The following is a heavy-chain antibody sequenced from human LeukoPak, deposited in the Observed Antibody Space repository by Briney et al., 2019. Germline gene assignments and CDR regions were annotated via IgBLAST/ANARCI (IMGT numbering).Heavy chain of an antibody. J-gene: IGHJ4*02. D-gene: IGHD3/OR15-3a*01. CDR1: GVSISSSNSY. CDR2: IYYSGNT. Sequence: SETLSLTCTVSGVSISSSNSYWGWIRQPPGKGLEWIGSIYYSGNTYYNASLKSQVSISIDTSKYQFSLRLTSVTAADTAVYYCARQTGSGLFILPGGQGTLVTVSS. CDR3: ARQTGSGLFILP. V-gene: IGHV4-39*01.